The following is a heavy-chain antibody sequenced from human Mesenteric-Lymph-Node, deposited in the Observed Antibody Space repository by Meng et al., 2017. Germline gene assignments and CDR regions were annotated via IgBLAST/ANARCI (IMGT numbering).Heavy chain of an antibody. CDR2: IYYSGST. Sequence: QGQLPESGPGLVKPSETLSLTCTVSGGFISSYYWSWIRQPPGKGLEWIGHIYYSGSTNYNPSLKSRVTISVDTSKNQFSLKLSSVTATDTAVYYCARQSGYFDYWGQGTLVTVSS. CDR3: ARQSGYFDY. V-gene: IGHV4-59*08. D-gene: IGHD3-10*01. CDR1: GGFISSYY. J-gene: IGHJ4*02.